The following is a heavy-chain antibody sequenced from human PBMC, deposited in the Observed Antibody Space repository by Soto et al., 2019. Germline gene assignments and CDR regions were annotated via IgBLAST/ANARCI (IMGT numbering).Heavy chain of an antibody. CDR2: INSGGNT. CDR1: GLTFRSSS. J-gene: IGHJ4*02. D-gene: IGHD5-18*01. Sequence: GGSLRLSCAASGLTFRSSSMSWVRQAPGKGLEWVSAINSGGNTYYADSVEGRFTIFIDNXKNTLYLQMNSLRAEDTAVYYCAKDSIQLVDYWGQGAMLTVSS. CDR3: AKDSIQLVDY. V-gene: IGHV3-23*01.